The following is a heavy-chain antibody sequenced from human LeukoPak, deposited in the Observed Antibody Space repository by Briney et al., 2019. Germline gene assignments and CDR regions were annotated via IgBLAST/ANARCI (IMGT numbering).Heavy chain of an antibody. CDR3: ARETNSGDYHFDY. D-gene: IGHD4-17*01. CDR2: IKQEGSEK. J-gene: IGHJ4*02. V-gene: IGHV3-7*01. CDR1: GFTLSSYW. Sequence: GGSLRLSCAASGFTLSSYWMSWVREAPGGGREWVANIKQEGSEKYYVDSVKGRFTISRDNAKNSLYLQMNSLRAEDTAVYYCARETNSGDYHFDYWGQPTLVTAPS.